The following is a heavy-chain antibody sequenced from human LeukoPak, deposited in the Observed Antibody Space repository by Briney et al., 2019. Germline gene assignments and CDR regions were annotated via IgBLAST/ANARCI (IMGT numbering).Heavy chain of an antibody. CDR3: ARNGYSYGTVIYYYYYMDV. J-gene: IGHJ6*03. V-gene: IGHV1-46*01. CDR1: GGTFSSYA. Sequence: ASVKVSCKASGGTFSSYAISWVRQAPGQGLEWMGIINPSGGSTSYAQKFQGRVTMTRDMSTSTVYMELSSLRSEDTAVYYCARNGYSYGTVIYYYYYMDVWGKGTTVTVSS. CDR2: INPSGGST. D-gene: IGHD5-18*01.